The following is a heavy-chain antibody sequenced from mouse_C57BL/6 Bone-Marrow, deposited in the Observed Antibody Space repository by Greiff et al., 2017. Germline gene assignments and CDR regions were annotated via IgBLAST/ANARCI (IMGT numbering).Heavy chain of an antibody. V-gene: IGHV1-74*01. D-gene: IGHD1-1*01. Sequence: QVQLKQPGAELVKPGASVKVSCKASGYTFTSYWMHWVKQRPGQGLEWIGRIHPSDSDTNYNQKFKGKATLTVDKSSSTAYMQLSSLTSEDSAVYYCAIRDWAYGSSLFDVWGTGTTVTVSS. CDR1: GYTFTSYW. CDR3: AIRDWAYGSSLFDV. J-gene: IGHJ1*03. CDR2: IHPSDSDT.